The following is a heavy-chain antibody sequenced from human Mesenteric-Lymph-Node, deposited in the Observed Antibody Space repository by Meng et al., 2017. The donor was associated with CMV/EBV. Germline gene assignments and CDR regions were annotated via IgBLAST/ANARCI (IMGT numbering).Heavy chain of an antibody. D-gene: IGHD6-19*01. CDR3: ARDQGAVVAGGWFDP. V-gene: IGHV1-2*02. Sequence: ASVKVSCKASGYSFTAYYIHWVRQAPGQGLEWMGWIIPNSGATNYAQRFQGGVTMTTDTSTSTAYMELRSLRSDDTAVYYCARDQGAVVAGGWFDPWGQGTLVTVSS. CDR1: GYSFTAYY. J-gene: IGHJ5*02. CDR2: IIPNSGAT.